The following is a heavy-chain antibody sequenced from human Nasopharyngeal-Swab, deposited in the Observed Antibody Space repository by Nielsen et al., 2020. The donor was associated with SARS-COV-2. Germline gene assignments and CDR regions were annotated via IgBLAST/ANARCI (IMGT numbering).Heavy chain of an antibody. CDR3: ARGSGDGVVDY. Sequence: GGSLRPSCPASGFTSISYDMHWVRQATGKGLEWVSAIGTAGDPYYPGSVKGRFTISRENAKNSLYLQMNSLRAGDTAVYYCARGSGDGVVDYWGQGTLATVSS. CDR1: GFTSISYD. CDR2: IGTAGDP. J-gene: IGHJ4*02. V-gene: IGHV3-13*05. D-gene: IGHD1-26*01.